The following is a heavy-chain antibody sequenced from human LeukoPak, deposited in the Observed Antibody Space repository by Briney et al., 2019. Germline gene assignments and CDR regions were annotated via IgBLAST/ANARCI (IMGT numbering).Heavy chain of an antibody. CDR2: ISFDGSYE. V-gene: IGHV3-30*18. D-gene: IGHD1-26*01. Sequence: TGGSLRLSCATSGFTFSSYGMHWVRQAPGKGLEWVAIISFDGSYEYYADSVKGRFTISRDTSKNTLYLQMNSLKLEDTAVYYCAKDRGGSYRGAFDYWGQGTLVTVSS. CDR1: GFTFSSYG. CDR3: AKDRGGSYRGAFDY. J-gene: IGHJ4*02.